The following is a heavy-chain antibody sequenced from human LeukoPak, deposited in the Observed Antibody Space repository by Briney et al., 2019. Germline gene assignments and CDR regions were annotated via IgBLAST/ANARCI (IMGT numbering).Heavy chain of an antibody. CDR2: INPSGGST. CDR3: ARDGGSGYRFDY. CDR1: GYTFTSYY. J-gene: IGHJ4*02. V-gene: IGHV1-46*01. Sequence: ASVKVSCKASGYTFTSYYMRWVRQAPGQGLEWMGIINPSGGSTSYAQKFQGRVTMTRDTSTSTVYMELSSLRSEDTAVYYCARDGGSGYRFDYWGQGTLVTVSS. D-gene: IGHD3-3*01.